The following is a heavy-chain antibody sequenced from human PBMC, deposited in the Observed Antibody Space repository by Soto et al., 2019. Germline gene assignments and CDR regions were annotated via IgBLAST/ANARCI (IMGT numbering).Heavy chain of an antibody. CDR3: TTLRIYYYYYYGMDV. V-gene: IGHV3-15*07. J-gene: IGHJ6*02. D-gene: IGHD3-16*01. CDR2: IKSKTDGGTT. CDR1: GFTFSNAW. Sequence: PGGSLRLSCAASGFTFSNAWMNWVRQAPGKGLEWVGRIKSKTDGGTTDYAAPVKGRFTISRDDSKNTLYLQMNSLKTEDTAVYYCTTLRIYYYYYYGMDVRGQGTTVTVPS.